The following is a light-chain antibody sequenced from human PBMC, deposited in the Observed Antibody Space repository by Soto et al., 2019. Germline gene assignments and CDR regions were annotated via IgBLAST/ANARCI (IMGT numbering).Light chain of an antibody. J-gene: IGKJ3*01. V-gene: IGKV1-12*01. CDR3: QRTYNAPFT. CDR1: QGINSW. CDR2: AAS. Sequence: DIQMTQSPSSVSASVGDRVTMTCRASQGINSWLAWYQQKPGKAPKLLIYAASNLQSGVPSRFSGSGSGTDFTLTISSLQPEDFATYYCQRTYNAPFTFGPGTKVELK.